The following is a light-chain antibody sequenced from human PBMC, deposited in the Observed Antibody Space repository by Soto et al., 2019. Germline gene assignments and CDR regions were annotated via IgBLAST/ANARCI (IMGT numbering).Light chain of an antibody. Sequence: EIVLTQSPGTLSLSPGERATLSCRASQSVDSRFLAWYQQRPGQAPRLLISATSSRPTGSPDRFSGSGSGREYTLIISRLEPEDFVVYYCRVYSDPCRYTFGQGTKLDI. CDR1: QSVDSRF. CDR2: ATS. V-gene: IGKV3-20*01. CDR3: RVYSDPCRYT. J-gene: IGKJ2*01.